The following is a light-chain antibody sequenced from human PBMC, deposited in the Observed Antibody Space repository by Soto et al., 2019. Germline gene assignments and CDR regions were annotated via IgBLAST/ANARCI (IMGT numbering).Light chain of an antibody. CDR3: QTWGTGLVV. Sequence: QPVLTQLPSASASLGASVKLTCTLSSGHSRYAMAGHQQQPEKGLRYLIKVTRDGGPIKGDGIPDRFSGSSSGAERYLTISSLQSEDEADYYCQTWGTGLVVFGGGTKLTVL. CDR1: SGHSRYA. V-gene: IGLV4-69*01. CDR2: VTRDGGP. J-gene: IGLJ2*01.